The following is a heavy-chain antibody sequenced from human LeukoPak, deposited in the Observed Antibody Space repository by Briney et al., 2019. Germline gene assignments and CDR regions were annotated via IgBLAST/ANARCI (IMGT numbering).Heavy chain of an antibody. CDR1: GGSITSGRYY. D-gene: IGHD2-21*02. CDR2: LYTNDNT. V-gene: IGHV4-61*02. CDR3: ARGVVTDDYYMDV. J-gene: IGHJ6*03. Sequence: SETLSLTCSVSGGSITSGRYYWTWIRQPAGKGLEWIGRLYTNDNTNYDPSLESRVSISVDTSKSQFYLQLTSVTTADTAVYFCARGVVTDDYYMDVWGKGITVIVSS.